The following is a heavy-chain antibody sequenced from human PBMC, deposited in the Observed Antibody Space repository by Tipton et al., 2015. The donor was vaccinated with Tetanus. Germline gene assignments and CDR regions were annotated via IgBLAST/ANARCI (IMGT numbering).Heavy chain of an antibody. V-gene: IGHV3-23*01. CDR1: GFPFSNYA. CDR3: AREDGVPSLDYFES. Sequence: GSLRLSCAASGFPFSNYAMSWVRQAPGKGLEWVAGINNSGGNKYFADSVKGRFTISRDNFENTLYLQMSDLKVEDTAVYYCAREDGVPSLDYFESWGQGTLVTVSS. J-gene: IGHJ4*02. CDR2: INNSGGNK. D-gene: IGHD2-2*01.